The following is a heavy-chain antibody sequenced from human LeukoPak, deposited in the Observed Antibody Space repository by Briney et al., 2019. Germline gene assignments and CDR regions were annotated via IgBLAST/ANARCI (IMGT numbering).Heavy chain of an antibody. Sequence: PSETLSLTCAVYGGSFSGYYWSWIRQPPGKGLEWIGEINHSGSTNYNPSLKSRVTISVDTSKNQFSLKLSSVTAADTAVYYCARLVQLRYPSPYYYYYMDVWGKGTTVTISS. D-gene: IGHD5-18*01. CDR3: ARLVQLRYPSPYYYYYMDV. J-gene: IGHJ6*03. CDR1: GGSFSGYY. V-gene: IGHV4-34*01. CDR2: INHSGST.